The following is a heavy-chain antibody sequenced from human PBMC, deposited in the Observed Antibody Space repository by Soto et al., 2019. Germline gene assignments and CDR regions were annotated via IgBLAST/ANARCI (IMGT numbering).Heavy chain of an antibody. CDR1: GFSFSRYG. V-gene: IGHV3-30*18. CDR3: SKAMTGSYDSDAFDV. J-gene: IGHJ3*01. D-gene: IGHD5-18*01. Sequence: PGGSLRLSCAASGFSFSRYGIHWVRQAPGKGLEWVAVISYDESTTFYADSVKGRFTISRDNSKNTLFLQMNSLRPEDTAVYYCSKAMTGSYDSDAFDVWGQGTMVTVSS. CDR2: ISYDESTT.